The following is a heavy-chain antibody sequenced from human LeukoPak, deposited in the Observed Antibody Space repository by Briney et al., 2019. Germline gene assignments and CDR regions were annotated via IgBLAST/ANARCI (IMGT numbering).Heavy chain of an antibody. J-gene: IGHJ4*02. CDR3: ARRLGRYCSSTSCYSGYFDY. Sequence: SQTLSLTCTVSGGSISSGDYYWSWIRQPPGKGLEWIGYIYYSGSTYYNPSLKSRVTISVDTSKNQFSLKLSSVTAADTAVYYCARRLGRYCSSTSCYSGYFDYWGQGTLVTVSS. CDR1: GGSISSGDYY. CDR2: IYYSGST. D-gene: IGHD2-2*01. V-gene: IGHV4-30-4*01.